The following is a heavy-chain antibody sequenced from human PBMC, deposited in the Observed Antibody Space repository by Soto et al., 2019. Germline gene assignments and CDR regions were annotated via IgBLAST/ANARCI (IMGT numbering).Heavy chain of an antibody. CDR3: ARDHSSSWFHWFAP. CDR2: ISAYNGNT. Sequence: ASVKVSCKASGYTFTSYGISWVRQAPGQGLEWMGWISAYNGNTNYAQKLQGRVTMTTDTSTSTAYMELRSLRSDDTAVYYCARDHSSSWFHWFAPWGQGTLVTVSS. CDR1: GYTFTSYG. J-gene: IGHJ5*02. D-gene: IGHD6-13*01. V-gene: IGHV1-18*04.